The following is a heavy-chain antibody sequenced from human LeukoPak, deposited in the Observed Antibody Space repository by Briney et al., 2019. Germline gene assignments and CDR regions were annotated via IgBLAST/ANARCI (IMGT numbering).Heavy chain of an antibody. CDR3: AKRSAYGGNWNYFDY. D-gene: IGHD4-23*01. CDR2: ISYDGSNK. Sequence: GGSLRLSCAASGFTFGSYAMHWVRQAPGKGLEWVAVISYDGSNKYYADSVKGRFTISRDNSKNTLYLQMNSLRAEDTAIYYCAKRSAYGGNWNYFDYWGQGAPVTVSS. V-gene: IGHV3-30-3*02. CDR1: GFTFGSYA. J-gene: IGHJ4*02.